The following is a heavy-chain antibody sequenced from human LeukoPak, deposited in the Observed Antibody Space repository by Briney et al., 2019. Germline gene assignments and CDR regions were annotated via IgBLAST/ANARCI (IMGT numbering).Heavy chain of an antibody. CDR3: ARKERSYYDSSGTFDY. V-gene: IGHV4-31*03. D-gene: IGHD3-22*01. Sequence: SETLSLTCTVSGGSISSGGYYWSWIRPHPGKGLVWIGYIYYSGSTYYNPSLKSRVTISVDTSKNQFSLKLSSVTAADTAVYYCARKERSYYDSSGTFDYWGQGTLVTVSS. CDR1: GGSISSGGYY. J-gene: IGHJ4*02. CDR2: IYYSGST.